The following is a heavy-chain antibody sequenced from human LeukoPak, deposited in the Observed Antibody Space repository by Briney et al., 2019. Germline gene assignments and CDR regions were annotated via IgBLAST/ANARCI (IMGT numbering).Heavy chain of an antibody. D-gene: IGHD2-2*01. Sequence: SETLSLTCTVSGGSISSYYWNWIRQPAGKGLEWIGRIDTSGSTNYNPSLKSRVTMSVDTSRNQFSLKLSSVTAADTAVYYCARDWYSSTRYYIDNWGQGTLVTVSS. V-gene: IGHV4-4*07. CDR2: IDTSGST. CDR3: ARDWYSSTRYYIDN. J-gene: IGHJ4*02. CDR1: GGSISSYY.